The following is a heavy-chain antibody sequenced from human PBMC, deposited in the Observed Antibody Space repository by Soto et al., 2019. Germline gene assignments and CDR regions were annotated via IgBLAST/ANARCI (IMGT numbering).Heavy chain of an antibody. D-gene: IGHD1-26*01. Sequence: PSETLSLTCDVSSGSITTSVLCTWVRQFPGKGLEWIGEIAHDGHTNYNPSLSGRVTMSVDLSNSQFSLNVASVTAADTAVYFCVGGRDYDYWGQGTLVTVSS. CDR1: SGSITTSVL. J-gene: IGHJ4*02. CDR2: IAHDGHT. CDR3: VGGRDYDY. V-gene: IGHV4-4*02.